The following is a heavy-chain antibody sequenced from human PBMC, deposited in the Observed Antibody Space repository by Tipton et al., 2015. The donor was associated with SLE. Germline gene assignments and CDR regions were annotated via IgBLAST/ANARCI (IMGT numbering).Heavy chain of an antibody. D-gene: IGHD6-13*01. CDR2: ISWNSGSI. J-gene: IGHJ2*01. CDR3: AKDKRGQFSSSLFDL. V-gene: IGHV3-9*01. Sequence: RSLRLSCAASGFTFDDYAMHWVRQAPGKGLEWVSGISWNSGSIGYADSVKGRFTISRDNAKNSLYLQMNSLRAEDTALYYCAKDKRGQFSSSLFDLWGRGTLVTVSS. CDR1: GFTFDDYA.